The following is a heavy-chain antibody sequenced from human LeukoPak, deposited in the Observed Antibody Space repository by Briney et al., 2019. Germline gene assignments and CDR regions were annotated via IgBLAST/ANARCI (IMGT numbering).Heavy chain of an antibody. J-gene: IGHJ5*02. CDR1: GFTFSSYS. V-gene: IGHV3-48*01. Sequence: GGSLRLSCAASGFTFSSYSMNWVRQAPGKGLEWVSYISSSSSTIYYADSVKGRFTISRGNAKNSLYLQMNSLRAEDTAAYYCARGEAYYYDSSGYSAWGQGTLVTVSS. D-gene: IGHD3-22*01. CDR3: ARGEAYYYDSSGYSA. CDR2: ISSSSSTI.